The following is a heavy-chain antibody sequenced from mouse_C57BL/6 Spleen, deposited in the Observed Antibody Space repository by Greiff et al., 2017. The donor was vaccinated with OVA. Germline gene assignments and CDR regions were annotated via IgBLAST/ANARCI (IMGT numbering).Heavy chain of an antibody. CDR3: ARRRGNPYAMDY. Sequence: ESGPGLVKPSQSLSLTCSVTGYSITSGYYWNWIRQFPGNKLEWMGYISYDGSNNYNPSLKNRISITRDTSKNQFFLKLNSVTTEDTATYYCARRRGNPYAMDYWGQGTSVTVSS. J-gene: IGHJ4*01. CDR1: GYSITSGYY. CDR2: ISYDGSN. V-gene: IGHV3-6*01. D-gene: IGHD2-1*01.